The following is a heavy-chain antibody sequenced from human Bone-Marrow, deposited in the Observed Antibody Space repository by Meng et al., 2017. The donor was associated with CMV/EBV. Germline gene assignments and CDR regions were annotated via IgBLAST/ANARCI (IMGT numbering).Heavy chain of an antibody. CDR3: VRESRTTVITRYFDL. V-gene: IGHV3-72*01. CDR1: FNGQY. D-gene: IGHD4-17*01. J-gene: IGHJ2*01. CDR2: IKNKANSYTT. Sequence: FNGQYMGWVRQAPGKGLEWLGRIKNKANSYTTEYAASVRGTFAISRDDSKNSLYLQMNSLKTDDTAVYYCVRESRTTVITRYFDLWGRGTLVTVSS.